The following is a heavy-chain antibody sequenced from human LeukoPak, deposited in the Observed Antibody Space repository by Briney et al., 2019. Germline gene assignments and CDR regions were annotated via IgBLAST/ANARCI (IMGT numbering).Heavy chain of an antibody. Sequence: SETLSLACTVSGGSIKSHFWSWVRQPPGKRLEWIGYIFHSGSTNYNPSLKSRVTISVDTSKNQFSLRLTSVTAADTAVYYCVRTNPWDLTYYFDYWGQGTLVTVSS. CDR1: GGSIKSHF. CDR3: VRTNPWDLTYYFDY. CDR2: IFHSGST. D-gene: IGHD1-14*01. V-gene: IGHV4-59*11. J-gene: IGHJ4*02.